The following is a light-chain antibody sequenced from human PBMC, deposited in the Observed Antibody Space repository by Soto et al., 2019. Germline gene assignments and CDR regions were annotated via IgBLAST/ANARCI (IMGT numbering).Light chain of an antibody. V-gene: IGLV2-23*02. J-gene: IGLJ2*01. Sequence: QSALTQPASVSGSPGQSITISCTGTSSDIGAYDLVSWYQQHPGKAPKFLIYGVNKRPSGLSNRFSGSKSGNTASLTIFGLQAEDEADYHCCSYAGGATSVCGGGTKVTVL. CDR1: SSDIGAYDL. CDR3: CSYAGGATSV. CDR2: GVN.